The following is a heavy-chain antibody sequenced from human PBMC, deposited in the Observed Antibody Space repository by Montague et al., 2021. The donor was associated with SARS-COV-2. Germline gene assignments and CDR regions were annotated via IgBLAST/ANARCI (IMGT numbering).Heavy chain of an antibody. V-gene: IGHV3-30-3*01. CDR1: GFTFSSYA. CDR2: ISYDGSNK. J-gene: IGHJ6*02. Sequence: SLRLSCAASGFTFSSYAMHWARQAPGKGLEWVAVISYDGSNKYYADSVKGRFTISRDNSKNTLYLQMNSLRAEDTAVYYCARDRDFWSGYLVFYYGMDVWGQGTTVTVSS. D-gene: IGHD3-3*01. CDR3: ARDRDFWSGYLVFYYGMDV.